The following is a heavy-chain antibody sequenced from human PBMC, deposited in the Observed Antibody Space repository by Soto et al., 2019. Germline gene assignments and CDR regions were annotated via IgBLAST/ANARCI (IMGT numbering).Heavy chain of an antibody. CDR1: GGTFSSYT. J-gene: IGHJ4*02. V-gene: IGHV1-69*08. CDR2: IIPIFAVT. CDR3: VRDWESTTQTWGFGDS. Sequence: QVQLVQSGAEVKKPGSSVKVSCKASGGTFSSYTITWVRQAPGQGLEWLGRIIPIFAVTNYAQKFQDRVTITADRSTTTAYMELSRLRSEDTAVYYCVRDWESTTQTWGFGDSWGQGTLVTVSS. D-gene: IGHD1-1*01.